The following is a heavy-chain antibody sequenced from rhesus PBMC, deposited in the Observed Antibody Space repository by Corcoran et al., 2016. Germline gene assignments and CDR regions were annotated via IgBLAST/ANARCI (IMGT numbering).Heavy chain of an antibody. V-gene: IGHV4-169*01. CDR3: ARHIATSRHFDY. D-gene: IGHD5-36*02. J-gene: IGHJ4*01. CDR2: IYGSGNST. Sequence: QLQLQESGPGLVQPSETPSVTCAVSAYSISSNSWSWIRQPPGKGLEWIGRIYGSGNSTNYKPSLNSRVTLSVDTSKNQVSLKLRSVTAADTAVYYCARHIATSRHFDYWGQGVLVTVSS. CDR1: AYSISSNS.